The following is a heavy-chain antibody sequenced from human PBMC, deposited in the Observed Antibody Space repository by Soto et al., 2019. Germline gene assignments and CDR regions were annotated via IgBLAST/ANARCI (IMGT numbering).Heavy chain of an antibody. CDR2: IIPIFGTA. J-gene: IGHJ6*02. CDR3: ARPRAEYYYCYYGTDV. CDR1: GGTFSSYA. V-gene: IGHV1-69*01. D-gene: IGHD6-13*01. Sequence: QVQLVQSGAEVKKPGSSVKVSCKASGGTFSSYAISWVRQAPGQGLEWMGGIIPIFGTANYAQKLQGRGTITADESRITAYMVLSSLRSEDTAVYYCARPRAEYYYCYYGTDVWGQGTTVTVSS.